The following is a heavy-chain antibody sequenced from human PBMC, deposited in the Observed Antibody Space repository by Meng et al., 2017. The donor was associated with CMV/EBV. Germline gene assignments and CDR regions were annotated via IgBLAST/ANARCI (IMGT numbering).Heavy chain of an antibody. Sequence: QVQTAPCGAGMKKPGASVQACCTSVGFTFSNYYIHWVRQAPGKGLKWMGWVNSNNDATNYARKFQGRVSMTRDTSISTAHMELSRLMSDDTAVYYCVRSSGWSLFDYWGQGTLVTVSS. D-gene: IGHD6-19*01. CDR3: VRSSGWSLFDY. J-gene: IGHJ4*02. CDR2: VNSNNDAT. V-gene: IGHV1-2*02. CDR1: GFTFSNYY.